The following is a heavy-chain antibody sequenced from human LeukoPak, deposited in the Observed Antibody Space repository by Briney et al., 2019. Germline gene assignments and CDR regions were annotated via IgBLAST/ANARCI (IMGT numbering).Heavy chain of an antibody. CDR3: ARVHRAATPNY. D-gene: IGHD2-15*01. V-gene: IGHV3-7*01. CDR1: GFTFSSYW. CDR2: IKQDGSEK. J-gene: IGHJ4*02. Sequence: PGGSLRLSCAASGFTFSSYWMSWVRRAPGKGLEWVANIKQDGSEKYYVDSVKGRFTISRDNAKNSLYVQMNSLRVEDTAVYYCARVHRAATPNYWGQGTLVTVSS.